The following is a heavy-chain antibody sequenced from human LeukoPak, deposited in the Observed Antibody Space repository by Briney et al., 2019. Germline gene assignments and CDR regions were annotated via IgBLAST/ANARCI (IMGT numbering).Heavy chain of an antibody. CDR1: GYTFTGYY. D-gene: IGHD3-3*01. J-gene: IGHJ5*02. CDR3: ARLSLNYDFWSGYYSPAGWFDP. V-gene: IGHV1-2*02. CDR2: INPNSGGT. Sequence: ASVKVSCKAPGYTFTGYYMHWVRQAPGQGLEWMGWINPNSGGTNYAQKFQGRVTMTRDTSISTAYMELSRLRSDDTAVYYCARLSLNYDFWSGYYSPAGWFDPWGQGTLVTVSS.